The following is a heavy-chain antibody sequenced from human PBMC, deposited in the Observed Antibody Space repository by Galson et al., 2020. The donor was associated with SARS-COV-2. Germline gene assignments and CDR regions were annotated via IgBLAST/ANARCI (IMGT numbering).Heavy chain of an antibody. D-gene: IGHD2-8*01. Sequence: GGSLRLSCAASGFTFSSYGMHWVRQAPGKGLEWVAVIWYDGSNKYYADSVKGRFTISRDNSKNTLYLQMNSLRAEDTAVYYCARIHCTNGVCITPRPYYYYGMDVWGQGTTVTVSS. CDR3: ARIHCTNGVCITPRPYYYYGMDV. V-gene: IGHV3-33*01. J-gene: IGHJ6*02. CDR1: GFTFSSYG. CDR2: IWYDGSNK.